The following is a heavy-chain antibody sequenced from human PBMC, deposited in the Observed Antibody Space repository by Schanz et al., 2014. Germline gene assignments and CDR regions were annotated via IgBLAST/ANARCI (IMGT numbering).Heavy chain of an antibody. D-gene: IGHD2-15*01. CDR1: GGTFSSYT. CDR3: GSGRGFYDY. CDR2: IIPVLNIA. Sequence: QVQLAQSGADVKKPGSSVRVSCKASGGTFSSYTISWMRQAPGQGLEWMGKIIPVLNIATYAQRFQGRVSITADTSTITAYMELSRVTSEDAAVHYYGSGRGFYDYWGQGTLVTVSS. J-gene: IGHJ4*02. V-gene: IGHV1-69*02.